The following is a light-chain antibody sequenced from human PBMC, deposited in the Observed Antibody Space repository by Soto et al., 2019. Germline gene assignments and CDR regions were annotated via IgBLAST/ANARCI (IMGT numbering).Light chain of an antibody. CDR2: GAS. V-gene: IGKV3-20*01. CDR3: QQYGSSPIT. J-gene: IGKJ5*01. Sequence: EIVLTQPPSTLSLSQGERATFSCRARQSVSSSYLAWYQQKPGQAPRLLIYGASSRATGIPDRFSGSGSGTDFTLTISRLEPEDFAVYYCQQYGSSPITFGQGTRLEI. CDR1: QSVSSSY.